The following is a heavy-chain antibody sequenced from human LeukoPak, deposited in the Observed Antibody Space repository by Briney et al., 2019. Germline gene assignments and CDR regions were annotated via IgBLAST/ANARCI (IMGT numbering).Heavy chain of an antibody. J-gene: IGHJ5*02. Sequence: ASVKVSCKASGGTFSSYAISWVRQAPGLGLEWMGGIIPIFGTANYAQKFQGRVTITADESTSTAYMELSSLRSEDTAVYYCAREKGYCSSTSCPGTWFDPWGQGTLVTVSS. V-gene: IGHV1-69*13. D-gene: IGHD2-2*01. CDR1: GGTFSSYA. CDR3: AREKGYCSSTSCPGTWFDP. CDR2: IIPIFGTA.